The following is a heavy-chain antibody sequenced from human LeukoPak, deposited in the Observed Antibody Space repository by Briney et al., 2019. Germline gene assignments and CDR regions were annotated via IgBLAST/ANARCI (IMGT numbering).Heavy chain of an antibody. J-gene: IGHJ5*02. CDR3: ARRSSYYDILTGRGADWFDP. CDR2: IYYSGST. Sequence: SETLSLTCTVSGGSISSYYWSWIRQPPGKGLEWIGYIYYSGSTNYNPSLKSRVTISVDTSKNQFSLKLSSVTAADTAVYYCARRSSYYDILTGRGADWFDPWGQGTLVTVSS. V-gene: IGHV4-59*08. D-gene: IGHD3-9*01. CDR1: GGSISSYY.